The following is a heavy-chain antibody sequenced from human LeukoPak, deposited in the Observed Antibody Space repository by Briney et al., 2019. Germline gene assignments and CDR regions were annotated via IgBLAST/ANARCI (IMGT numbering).Heavy chain of an antibody. CDR1: GGSIGSDY. CDR2: IYYTGGT. V-gene: IGHV4-59*08. D-gene: IGHD6-19*01. Sequence: SSETLSLTCTVSGGSIGSDYWTWIRQPPGKGLEYIGYIYYTGGTNYNPSLKSRVTISVDTSKNQFSLKLSSVTAADTAVYFCAKYGNSGWVIDNWGQGTLVTVSS. J-gene: IGHJ4*02. CDR3: AKYGNSGWVIDN.